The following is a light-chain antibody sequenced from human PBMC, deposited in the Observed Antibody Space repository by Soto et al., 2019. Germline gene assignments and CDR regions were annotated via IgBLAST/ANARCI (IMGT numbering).Light chain of an antibody. CDR2: VSS. J-gene: IGKJ1*01. V-gene: IGKV3-20*01. CDR1: QTVRSNF. CDR3: QQYGSSPRT. Sequence: VLPQSPRTLSLSPGERATLSCRASQTVRSNFLAWYQRKPGQTPRLLIYVSSSRATGIPDRFSGSGSGTDFTLTISRLEPEDFAVYYCQQYGSSPRTFGQGTKVDIK.